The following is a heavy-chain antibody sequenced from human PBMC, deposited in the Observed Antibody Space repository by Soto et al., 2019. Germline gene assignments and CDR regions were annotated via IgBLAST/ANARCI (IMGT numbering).Heavy chain of an antibody. J-gene: IGHJ4*02. CDR1: GGSISSYY. CDR3: ARGRIRTYYDILTGFDY. CDR2: IYYSGST. V-gene: IGHV4-59*01. Sequence: SETLSLTCTVSGGSISSYYWSWIRQPPWKGLEWIGYIYYSGSTNYNPSLKSRVTISVDTSENQFSLKLSSVTAADTAVYYCARGRIRTYYDILTGFDYWGQGTLVTVSS. D-gene: IGHD3-9*01.